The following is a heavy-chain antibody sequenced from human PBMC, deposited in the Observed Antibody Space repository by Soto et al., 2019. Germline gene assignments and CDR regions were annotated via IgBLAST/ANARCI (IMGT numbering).Heavy chain of an antibody. V-gene: IGHV4-31*03. D-gene: IGHD6-19*01. J-gene: IGHJ4*02. CDR3: SSGLYTHIAVAGVGYFDS. Sequence: PSETLSLTCTISNRSVNNNAYSWTWPRQHPARGPECIGHISSKGRAPYSPSLTIRVAISSDTSKNHFSLLLTAVTAADPAVYYCSSGLYTHIAVAGVGYFDSWGQGTLVTVSS. CDR1: NRSVNNNAYS. CDR2: ISSKGRA.